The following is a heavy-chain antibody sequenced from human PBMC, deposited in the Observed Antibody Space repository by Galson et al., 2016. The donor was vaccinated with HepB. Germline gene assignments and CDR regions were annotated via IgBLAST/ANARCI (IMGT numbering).Heavy chain of an antibody. D-gene: IGHD2-2*01. J-gene: IGHJ5*02. V-gene: IGHV4-4*02. CDR3: AREASSSTSCCNWFDA. CDR2: IYHSGSS. Sequence: SLRLSCAASGFTFSTYTMNWVRQAPGKGLEWIGEIYHSGSSNYNPYLKSRVVISLDNSENQFSLKLSSVTAADTAVYYCAREASSSTSCCNWFDAWGQGTPVTVSS. CDR1: GFTFSTYTM.